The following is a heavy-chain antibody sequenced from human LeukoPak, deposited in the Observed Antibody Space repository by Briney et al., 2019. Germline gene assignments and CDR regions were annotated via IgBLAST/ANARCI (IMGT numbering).Heavy chain of an antibody. J-gene: IGHJ4*02. CDR3: ASIFGAVTNDY. Sequence: PSETLSLTCAVYGGSFSGYYWSWIRQPPGKGLEWIGEINHSGSTNYNPSLKSRVTISVDTSKNQFSLKLSSVTAADTAVYYCASIFGAVTNDYWGQGTLVTVSS. CDR2: INHSGST. CDR1: GGSFSGYY. V-gene: IGHV4-34*01. D-gene: IGHD3-3*01.